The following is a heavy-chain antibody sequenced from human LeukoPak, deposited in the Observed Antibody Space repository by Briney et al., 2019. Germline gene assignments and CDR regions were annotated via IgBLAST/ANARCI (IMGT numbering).Heavy chain of an antibody. Sequence: GGSLRLSCAASGFTVSRSYMTWVRQAPGKGLEWVSVIYRGGSTFYADSMTGRFTISTDNSENTLHLQMNSLRAEDTAVYYCATNYADYISGDAFDIWGQGTKVTVSA. CDR3: ATNYADYISGDAFDI. D-gene: IGHD4-17*01. J-gene: IGHJ3*02. CDR1: GFTVSRSY. CDR2: IYRGGST. V-gene: IGHV3-66*01.